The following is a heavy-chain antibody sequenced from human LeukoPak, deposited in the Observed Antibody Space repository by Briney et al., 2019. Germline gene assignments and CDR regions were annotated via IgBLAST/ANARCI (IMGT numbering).Heavy chain of an antibody. Sequence: GASVKVSCKASRYTSTGNGIGRVRQAPGQGLEWMGWISAYNGNTNYAQKVKGRVTMTTDTSTSTAYMELRSLRSDDTAVYYCARLSGLGPDSPWELDRWGQGTLVTVSS. J-gene: IGHJ4*02. CDR2: ISAYNGNT. D-gene: IGHD1-26*01. CDR1: RYTSTGNG. V-gene: IGHV1-18*01. CDR3: ARLSGLGPDSPWELDR.